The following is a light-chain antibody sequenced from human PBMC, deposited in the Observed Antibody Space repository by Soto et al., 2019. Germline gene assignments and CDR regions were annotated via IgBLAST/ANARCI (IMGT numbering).Light chain of an antibody. CDR1: SSNIGSNA. CDR2: SSN. Sequence: QSVLTQPPSASGAPGQRVTFSCSGSSSNIGSNAVNWYQQLPGAAPKLLIYSSNQRPSGVPDRFSGSKSWTSASLAISGLQSEDEADYYCASWDDSLNGWVFGGGTKLTVL. V-gene: IGLV1-44*01. CDR3: ASWDDSLNGWV. J-gene: IGLJ3*02.